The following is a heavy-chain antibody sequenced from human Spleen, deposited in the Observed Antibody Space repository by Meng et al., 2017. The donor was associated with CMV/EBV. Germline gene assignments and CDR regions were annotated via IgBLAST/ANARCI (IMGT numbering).Heavy chain of an antibody. Sequence: SVKVSCKASGGTFSNYTINWVRQAPGQGLEWMGGIIPIFNTANNAQKFQGRVTITTDESTTTAYMELSSLRSEDTAVYYCATERVDSSSSWRPYYYYGMDVWGQGTTVTVSS. CDR1: GGTFSNYT. D-gene: IGHD6-6*01. V-gene: IGHV1-69*05. CDR2: IIPIFNTA. J-gene: IGHJ6*02. CDR3: ATERVDSSSSWRPYYYYGMDV.